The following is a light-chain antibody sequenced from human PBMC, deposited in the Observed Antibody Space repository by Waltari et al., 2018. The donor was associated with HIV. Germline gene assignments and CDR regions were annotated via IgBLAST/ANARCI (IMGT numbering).Light chain of an antibody. Sequence: DIQMTQSPSTLSASVGDRVTITCRASQSISSWLAWYQQKPGKAPKLLIYKASSLESGVPSRFSGSGSGTEFTRTSSSLQPDDFATYYCQQYNSYSTFGQGTKVEIK. J-gene: IGKJ1*01. V-gene: IGKV1-5*03. CDR3: QQYNSYST. CDR2: KAS. CDR1: QSISSW.